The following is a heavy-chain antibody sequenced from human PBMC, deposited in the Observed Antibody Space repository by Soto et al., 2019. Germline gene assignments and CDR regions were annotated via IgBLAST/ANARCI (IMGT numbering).Heavy chain of an antibody. D-gene: IGHD3-3*01. CDR1: GGSISSYY. V-gene: IGHV4-4*07. CDR3: ARDSSEILEWLSN. J-gene: IGHJ4*02. CDR2: IYTSGST. Sequence: QVQLQESGPGLVKPSETLSLTCTVSGGSISSYYWSWIRQPAGKGLASIGRIYTSGSTNYNPSLKSRVTMSVDTSKNQFSLKLSSVTAADTAVYYCARDSSEILEWLSNWGQGTLVTVSS.